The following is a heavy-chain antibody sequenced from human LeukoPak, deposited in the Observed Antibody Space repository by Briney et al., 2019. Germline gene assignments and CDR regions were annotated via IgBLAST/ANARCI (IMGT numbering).Heavy chain of an antibody. V-gene: IGHV4-4*07. CDR3: AREQASFGMVNTFDI. D-gene: IGHD3-3*01. Sequence: SETLSLTCAVSGGSISSHYWSWFRQPAGEKLEWIGRFYSGKDTYYNPSLTSRVTMSVDTHKNHLSLNLSSVTAADTAVYYCAREQASFGMVNTFDIWGQGALVTVSS. CDR1: GGSISSHY. J-gene: IGHJ3*02. CDR2: FYSGKDT.